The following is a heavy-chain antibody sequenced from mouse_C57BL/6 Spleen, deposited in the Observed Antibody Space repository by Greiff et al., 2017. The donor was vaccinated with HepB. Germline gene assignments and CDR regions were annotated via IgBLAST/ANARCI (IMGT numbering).Heavy chain of an antibody. V-gene: IGHV3-5*01. CDR3: AREGVYSNPGAMDY. D-gene: IGHD2-5*01. CDR1: GISITTGNYR. Sequence: EVQLQQSGPGLVKPSQTVFLTCTVTGISITTGNYRWSWIRQFPGNKLEWIGYIYYSGTITYNPSLTSRTTITRDTPKNQFFLEMNSLTAEDTATYYCAREGVYSNPGAMDYWGQGTSVTVSS. J-gene: IGHJ4*01. CDR2: IYYSGTI.